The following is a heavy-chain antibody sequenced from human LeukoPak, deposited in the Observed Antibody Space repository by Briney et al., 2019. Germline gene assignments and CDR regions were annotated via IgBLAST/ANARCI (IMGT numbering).Heavy chain of an antibody. J-gene: IGHJ4*02. CDR2: IYSDNT. CDR3: ARRAGAYSHPYDH. V-gene: IGHV3-53*01. CDR1: GGSFSGYY. Sequence: ETLSLTCAVYGGSFSGYYWSWIRQAPGKGLEWVSFIYSDNTHYSDSVKGRFTISRDNSKNTLYLQMNSLRAEDTAVYYCARRAGAYSHPYDHWGQGTLVTVSS. D-gene: IGHD4/OR15-4a*01.